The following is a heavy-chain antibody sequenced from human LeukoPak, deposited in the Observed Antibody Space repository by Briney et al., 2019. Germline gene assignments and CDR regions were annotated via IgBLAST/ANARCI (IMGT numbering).Heavy chain of an antibody. D-gene: IGHD3-3*01. J-gene: IGHJ4*02. V-gene: IGHV1-18*01. CDR2: ISAYYGNT. CDR1: GYTFTSYG. CDR3: ARSITIFGVVIIGVGQAPDY. Sequence: ASVKVSCKASGYTFTSYGISWVRQAPGQGLEWMGWISAYYGNTNYAQKLQGRVTMTTDTSTSTAYMELRSLRSDDTAVYYCARSITIFGVVIIGVGQAPDYWGQGTLVTVSS.